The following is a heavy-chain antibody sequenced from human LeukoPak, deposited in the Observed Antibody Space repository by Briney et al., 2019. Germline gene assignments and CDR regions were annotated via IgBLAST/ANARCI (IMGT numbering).Heavy chain of an antibody. Sequence: SETLSLTCTVSGGSVSSGSSYWSWIRQPPGKGLEWIGYIYYSGSTSYNPSLKSRITISVDTSRNQFSLQLSSVTAADTAVYYCAGSSGWYPTADYWGQGTLVTVSS. CDR2: IYYSGST. CDR1: GGSVSSGSSY. D-gene: IGHD6-19*01. CDR3: AGSSGWYPTADY. V-gene: IGHV4-61*01. J-gene: IGHJ4*02.